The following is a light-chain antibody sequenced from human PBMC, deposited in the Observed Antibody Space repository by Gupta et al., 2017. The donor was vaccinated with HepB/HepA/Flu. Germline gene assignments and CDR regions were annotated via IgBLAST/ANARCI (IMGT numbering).Light chain of an antibody. CDR3: RRPLPTPWT. CDR1: QSLLHSNGFTY. J-gene: IGKJ1*01. V-gene: IGKV2-28*01. Sequence: DIVLTQSPLSLPVTPGEPASISCSSSQSLLHSNGFTYLDWCLQKPGQSPQLLLSLGAHRAPGVPDRISGRGSGTXITLKIXMGAAEDVGVYYCRRPLPTPWTFGXGTKVEIK. CDR2: LGA.